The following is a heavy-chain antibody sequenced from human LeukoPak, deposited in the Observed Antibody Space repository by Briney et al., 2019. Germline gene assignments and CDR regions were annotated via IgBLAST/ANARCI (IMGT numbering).Heavy chain of an antibody. Sequence: SETLSLTCTVSGGSINIYSWSWIRQPPGKGLEWMGYMSSSESASYNPSLESRVTISLDTSTNQFSLKLSSVTTVDTAVCYPARGVGNKVDYWGQGTLVTVSS. CDR1: GGSINIYS. CDR2: MSSSESA. V-gene: IGHV4-59*01. D-gene: IGHD1/OR15-1a*01. J-gene: IGHJ4*02. CDR3: ARGVGNKVDY.